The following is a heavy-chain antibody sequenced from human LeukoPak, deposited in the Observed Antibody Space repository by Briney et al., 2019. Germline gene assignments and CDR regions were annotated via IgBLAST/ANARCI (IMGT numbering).Heavy chain of an antibody. J-gene: IGHJ4*02. CDR2: IGDNGGNT. Sequence: GGSLRLSCAASGFTFRSYAMSWVRRAPGEGLEWVSSIGDNGGNTYYADSVKGRFTISRDNSKSTLYLQMNSLRVEDTAVYYCAKGSASSGYPRDYWGQGTLVTVSS. CDR1: GFTFRSYA. CDR3: AKGSASSGYPRDY. V-gene: IGHV3-23*01. D-gene: IGHD3-22*01.